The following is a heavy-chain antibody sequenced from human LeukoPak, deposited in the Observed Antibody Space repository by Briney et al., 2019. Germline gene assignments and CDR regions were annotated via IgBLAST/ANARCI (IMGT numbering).Heavy chain of an antibody. CDR3: ARGVTITMVRGVISPPPPYYMDV. Sequence: SSETLSLTCAVYGGSFSGYYWSWIRQPPGKGLEWIGEINHSGSTNYNPSLKSRVTISVDTSKNQFSLKLSSVTAADTAVYYCARGVTITMVRGVISPPPPYYMDVWGKGTTVTVSS. D-gene: IGHD3-10*01. CDR2: INHSGST. CDR1: GGSFSGYY. V-gene: IGHV4-34*01. J-gene: IGHJ6*03.